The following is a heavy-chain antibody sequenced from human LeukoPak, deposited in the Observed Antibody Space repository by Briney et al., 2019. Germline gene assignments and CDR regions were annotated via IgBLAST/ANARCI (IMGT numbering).Heavy chain of an antibody. J-gene: IGHJ4*02. V-gene: IGHV4-59*01. CDR2: ISYSGST. CDR1: GGSISSYY. D-gene: IGHD4-17*01. CDR3: ARGSGDYGLNYFDY. Sequence: SETLSLSCTVSGGSISSYYWSWIRQPPGKGLEWIWYISYSGSTNYNPSLKSRVTMSVDASKKQFSLKLSSVTAADTAVYYCARGSGDYGLNYFDYWGQGTLVTVSS.